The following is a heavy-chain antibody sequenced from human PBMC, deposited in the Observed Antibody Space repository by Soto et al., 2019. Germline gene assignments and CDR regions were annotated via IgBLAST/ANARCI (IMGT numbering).Heavy chain of an antibody. V-gene: IGHV3-49*04. D-gene: IGHD3-9*01. CDR1: GFTFGDYA. J-gene: IGHJ6*02. Sequence: EVPLVESGGGLVQPGRSLRLSCTASGFTFGDYAMSWVRQAPGKGLEWVGFSRSKAYGGTTEYAASVKARFTISRDDSKSIAYLQMNSLKTEDTAVYYCTRVPIRPGSRYGMDVWGQGTTVTVSS. CDR2: SRSKAYGGTT. CDR3: TRVPIRPGSRYGMDV.